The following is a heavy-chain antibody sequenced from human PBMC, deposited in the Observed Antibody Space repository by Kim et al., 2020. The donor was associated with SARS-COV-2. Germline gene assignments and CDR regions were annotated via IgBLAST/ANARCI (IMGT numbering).Heavy chain of an antibody. CDR1: GFTFDDYA. V-gene: IGHV3-43*02. Sequence: GGSLRLSCAASGFTFDDYAMHWVRQAPGKGLEWVSLISGDGGSTYYADSVKGRFTISRDNSKNSLYLQMNSLRTEDTALYYCARREFRYYGSGSHAFDIWGQGTMVTVSS. J-gene: IGHJ3*02. D-gene: IGHD3-10*01. CDR2: ISGDGGST. CDR3: ARREFRYYGSGSHAFDI.